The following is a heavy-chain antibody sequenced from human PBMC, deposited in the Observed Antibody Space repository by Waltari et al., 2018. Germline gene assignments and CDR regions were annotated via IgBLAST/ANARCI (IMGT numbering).Heavy chain of an antibody. V-gene: IGHV3-23*01. CDR2: ISGSGGST. J-gene: IGHJ6*02. CDR1: GFTFSRYA. D-gene: IGHD1-26*01. Sequence: EGQLLESGGGLVQPGGSLRLSCAASGFTFSRYAMSGVRQAPGTGLEWVSAISGSGGSTYYADSVKGRFTISRDNSKNTLYLQMNSLRAEDTAVYYCAKEGGELLNYYYYYGMDVWGQGTTVTVSS. CDR3: AKEGGELLNYYYYYGMDV.